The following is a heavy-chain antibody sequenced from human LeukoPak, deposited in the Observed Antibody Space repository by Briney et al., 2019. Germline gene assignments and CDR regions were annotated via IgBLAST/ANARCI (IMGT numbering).Heavy chain of an antibody. V-gene: IGHV4-30-2*01. CDR2: IYHSGST. Sequence: PSQTLSLTCAVSGGSISSGGYSWSWIRQPPGKGLEWIGYIYHSGSTYYNPSLKSRVTISVDRSKNQFSLKLSSVTAADTAVYYCARLDYYCYYMDVWGKGTTVTVSS. CDR1: GGSISSGGYS. CDR3: ARLDYYCYYMDV. J-gene: IGHJ6*03.